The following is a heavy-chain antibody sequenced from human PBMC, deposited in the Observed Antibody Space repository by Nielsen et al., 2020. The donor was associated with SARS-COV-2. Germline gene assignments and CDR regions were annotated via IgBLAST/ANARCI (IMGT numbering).Heavy chain of an antibody. CDR2: IYSDGSST. Sequence: WIRQPPGKGLVWVSRIYSDGSSTNYADSVQGRFTISRDNAKNTLYLQMNSLRAEDTAVYYCARYYDILTGYYTPRIYYYYGMDVWGQGTTVTVSS. V-gene: IGHV3-74*01. J-gene: IGHJ6*02. CDR3: ARYYDILTGYYTPRIYYYYGMDV. D-gene: IGHD3-9*01.